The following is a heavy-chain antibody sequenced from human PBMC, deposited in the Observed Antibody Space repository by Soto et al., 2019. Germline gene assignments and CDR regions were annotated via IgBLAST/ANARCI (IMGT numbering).Heavy chain of an antibody. Sequence: EVQLVESGGGLVEPGGSLRLSCAASGFTFSNAWMNWVRQAPGKGLEWVGRIKGVTDGGTTDYAAPVEGRFRISRDESKDTLYLQMNSLKMEDAAMYYCSTERGGGYSHWGQGTRVTVFS. D-gene: IGHD2-21*01. J-gene: IGHJ4*02. CDR1: GFTFSNAW. V-gene: IGHV3-15*07. CDR3: STERGGGYSH. CDR2: IKGVTDGGTT.